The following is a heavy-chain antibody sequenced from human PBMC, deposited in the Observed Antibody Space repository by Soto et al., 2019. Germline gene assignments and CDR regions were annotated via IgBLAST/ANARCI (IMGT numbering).Heavy chain of an antibody. J-gene: IGHJ4*01. Sequence: PGGSLRLSCAASGFTCSSDWLHWVRQPPGKGLEWISRINTDGTGTSYADSVKGRFTISRDNARNTLYLQMNNLRAEDTAIYYSTRDRPGPQHYFDYWGHGNMVTVSS. V-gene: IGHV3-74*01. CDR2: INTDGTGT. D-gene: IGHD6-6*01. CDR1: GFTCSSDW. CDR3: TRDRPGPQHYFDY.